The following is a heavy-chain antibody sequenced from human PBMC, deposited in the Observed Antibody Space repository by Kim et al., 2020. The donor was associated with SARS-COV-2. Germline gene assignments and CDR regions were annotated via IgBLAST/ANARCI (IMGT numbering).Heavy chain of an antibody. Sequence: GGSLRLSCAASGFTFSSYWMSWVRQAPGKGLEWVANIKQDGSEKYYVDSVKGRFTISRDNAKNSLYLQMNSLRAEDTAVYYCARGGGGHIAAARYRWGQGTMVTVSS. CDR2: IKQDGSEK. J-gene: IGHJ3*01. CDR3: ARGGGGHIAAARYR. CDR1: GFTFSSYW. V-gene: IGHV3-7*01. D-gene: IGHD6-13*01.